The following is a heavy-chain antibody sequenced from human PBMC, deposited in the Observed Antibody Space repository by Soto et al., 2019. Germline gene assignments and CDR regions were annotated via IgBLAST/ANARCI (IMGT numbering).Heavy chain of an antibody. CDR3: AKKSGYSSGWYWYFDL. Sequence: QVQLQESGPGLVKPSQTLSLTCTVSGGSISSGGYYWSWIRQHPGKGLAWIGYIYYSGSTYYNPSLKSRVTISVDTSKNQFSLKRISVTAADTAVYYCAKKSGYSSGWYWYFDLWGSGTLVTVAS. CDR1: GGSISSGGYY. CDR2: IYYSGST. V-gene: IGHV4-31*03. D-gene: IGHD6-19*01. J-gene: IGHJ2*01.